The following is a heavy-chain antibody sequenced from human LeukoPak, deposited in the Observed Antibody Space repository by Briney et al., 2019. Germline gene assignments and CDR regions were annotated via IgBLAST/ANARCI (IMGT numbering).Heavy chain of an antibody. CDR3: AKEGYSSSWYNPYYYYYYMDV. D-gene: IGHD6-13*01. V-gene: IGHV3-23*01. CDR2: ISGSGGST. Sequence: GGTLRLSCAASGFTFSSYGMSWVRQAPGKGLEWVSAISGSGGSTYYADSVKGRFTISRDNSKNTLYLQMNSLRAEDTAVYYCAKEGYSSSWYNPYYYYYYMDVWGKGTTVTISS. J-gene: IGHJ6*03. CDR1: GFTFSSYG.